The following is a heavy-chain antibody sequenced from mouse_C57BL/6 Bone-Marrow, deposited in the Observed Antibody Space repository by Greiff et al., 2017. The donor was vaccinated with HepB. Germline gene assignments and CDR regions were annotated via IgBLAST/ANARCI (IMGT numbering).Heavy chain of an antibody. V-gene: IGHV14-4*01. CDR2: IDPENGDT. J-gene: IGHJ3*01. Sequence: EVKLQESGAELVRPGASVKLSCTASVFNIKDDYMHWVKQRPEQGLEWIGWIDPENGDTEYASKFQGKATITADTSSNTAYLQLSSLTSEDTAVYYCTQRAGDFAYWGQGTLVTVSA. D-gene: IGHD3-3*01. CDR1: VFNIKDDY. CDR3: TQRAGDFAY.